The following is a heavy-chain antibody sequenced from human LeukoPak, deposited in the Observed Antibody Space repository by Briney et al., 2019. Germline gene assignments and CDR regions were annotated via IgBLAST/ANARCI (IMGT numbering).Heavy chain of an antibody. J-gene: IGHJ6*03. D-gene: IGHD5-12*01. V-gene: IGHV4-30-4*08. CDR3: ARVMATFYYYYMDV. CDR1: GGSISSGDYY. Sequence: SETLSLTCTVSGGSISSGDYYWSWIRQPPGKGLEWIGYIYYSGSTYYNPSLKSRVIISVDTSKNQFSLKLSSVTAADTAVYYCARVMATFYYYYMDVWGKGTTVTVSS. CDR2: IYYSGST.